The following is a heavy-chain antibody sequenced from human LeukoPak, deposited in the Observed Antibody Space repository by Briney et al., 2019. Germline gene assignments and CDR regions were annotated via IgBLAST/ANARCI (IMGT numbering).Heavy chain of an antibody. V-gene: IGHV3-23*01. D-gene: IGHD1-26*01. J-gene: IGHJ4*02. CDR3: AKRGSGNSLYWFDY. CDR2: ISGSGGST. Sequence: PGGSLRLSCAASGFTFSRHAMHWVRQAPGKGLEWVSAISGSGGSTFYADAVKGRFTISRDNSKNTLYLQMSSLRAEDTAVYYCAKRGSGNSLYWFDYWGQGTLVTVPS. CDR1: GFTFSRHA.